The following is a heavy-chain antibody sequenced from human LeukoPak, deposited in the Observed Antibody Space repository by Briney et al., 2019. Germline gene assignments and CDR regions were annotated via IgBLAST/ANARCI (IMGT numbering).Heavy chain of an antibody. CDR2: IYPGDSDT. CDR1: GYSFTNFW. Sequence: GESLKISCKGSGYSFTNFWIGWVRQMPGKGLEWMGSIYPGDSDTRYSPSFQGQVTISADKSINTAYLQWSSLKASDTAMYYCARPHFDSSGYEFDYWGQGTLVTVSS. J-gene: IGHJ4*02. D-gene: IGHD3-22*01. V-gene: IGHV5-51*01. CDR3: ARPHFDSSGYEFDY.